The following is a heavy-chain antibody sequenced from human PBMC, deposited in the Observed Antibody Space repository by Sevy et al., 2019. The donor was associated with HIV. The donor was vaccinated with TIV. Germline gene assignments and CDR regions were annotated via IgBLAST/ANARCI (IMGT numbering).Heavy chain of an antibody. CDR2: IYYNGHI. Sequence: ETLSLTCTVSGGSITSLYWNWIPQPPGKGLEWIANIYYNGHINYNPSLKSRVTLSLDTSKNQFSLRLSSVTAADTAMYYCAGENAWGRGYSWGQGTLVTVSS. D-gene: IGHD1-26*01. CDR3: AGENAWGRGYS. J-gene: IGHJ4*02. V-gene: IGHV4-59*08. CDR1: GGSITSLY.